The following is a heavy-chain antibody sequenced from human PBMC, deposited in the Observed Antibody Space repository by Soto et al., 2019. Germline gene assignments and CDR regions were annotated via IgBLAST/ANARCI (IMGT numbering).Heavy chain of an antibody. D-gene: IGHD2-8*01. CDR3: ARDVLGGDPSWGPFDP. CDR1: GGSVSSGSYY. V-gene: IGHV4-61*01. J-gene: IGHJ5*02. Sequence: SETLSLTCTVSGGSVSSGSYYWSWIRQPPGKGLEWIGYIYYSGSTNYNPSLKSRVTISVDTSKNQFSLKLSSVTAADTAVYYCARDVLGGDPSWGPFDPWGQGTLVTVSS. CDR2: IYYSGST.